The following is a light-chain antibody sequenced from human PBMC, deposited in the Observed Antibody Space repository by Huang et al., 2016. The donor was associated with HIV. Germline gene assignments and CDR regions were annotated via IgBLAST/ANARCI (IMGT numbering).Light chain of an antibody. CDR2: DVS. J-gene: IGKJ4*01. Sequence: EIVLTQSPGTLSLSPGEGATLSCRASQSISGSYLAWYQQKPGQAPRLLIYDVSNRATGIPDRCSGSGSGTDFTLTITRLEPEDFAVYYCHQYGNSPLTLGGGTKVEIK. V-gene: IGKV3-20*01. CDR3: HQYGNSPLT. CDR1: QSISGSY.